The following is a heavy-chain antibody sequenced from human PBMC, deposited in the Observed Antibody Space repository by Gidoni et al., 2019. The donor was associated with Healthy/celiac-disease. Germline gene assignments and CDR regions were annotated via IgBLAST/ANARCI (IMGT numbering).Heavy chain of an antibody. D-gene: IGHD5-18*01. V-gene: IGHV4-59*01. Sequence: QVQLQESGPGLVKPSETLSLTCTVSGGSISSYYWSWIRQPPGKGLEWIGYIYYSGSTNYNPSLKSRVTISVDTSKNQFSLKLSSVTAADTAVYYCARGPTYVDTAMVFRVGYWYFDLWGRGTLVTVSS. CDR3: ARGPTYVDTAMVFRVGYWYFDL. J-gene: IGHJ2*01. CDR2: IYYSGST. CDR1: GGSISSYY.